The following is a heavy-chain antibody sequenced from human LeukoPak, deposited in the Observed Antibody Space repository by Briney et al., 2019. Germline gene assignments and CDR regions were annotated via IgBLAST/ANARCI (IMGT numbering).Heavy chain of an antibody. Sequence: GRSLRLSCAASGFTFSSYGMHWVRQAPGKGLEWVAVIWYDGSNKYYADSVKGRFTISRDNSKNTLYLQMNSLRAEDTAVYYCARDRYVSSSWYPSAFDIWGQGTMVTVFS. J-gene: IGHJ3*02. V-gene: IGHV3-33*01. D-gene: IGHD6-13*01. CDR3: ARDRYVSSSWYPSAFDI. CDR1: GFTFSSYG. CDR2: IWYDGSNK.